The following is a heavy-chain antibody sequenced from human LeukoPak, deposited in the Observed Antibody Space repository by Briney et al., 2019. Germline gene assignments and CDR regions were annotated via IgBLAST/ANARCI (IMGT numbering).Heavy chain of an antibody. V-gene: IGHV3-74*01. Sequence: GSLRLSCAASGFTLSNYWMHWVRQVPGKGLVWCSHISSDGSTTTYADSVQGRYTNSRDNAKNTVYLQINSLRAEDTAVYYCAREWWLWGQGTLVTVSS. CDR3: AREWWL. CDR2: ISSDGSTT. CDR1: GFTLSNYW. D-gene: IGHD2-15*01. J-gene: IGHJ4*02.